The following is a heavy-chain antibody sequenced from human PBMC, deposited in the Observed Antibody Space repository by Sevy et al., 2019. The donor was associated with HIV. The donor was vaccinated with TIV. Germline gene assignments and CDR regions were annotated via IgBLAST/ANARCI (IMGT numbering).Heavy chain of an antibody. Sequence: GGSLRLSCAASGFSLSGYGMHWVRQAPGKGLEWVAVIWYDGSNKEYADSVKGRFTISRDNSKNTLYLQMNSLRAEDTAVYYCARDQYSSSWYYFDYWGQGTLVTVSS. CDR3: ARDQYSSSWYYFDY. J-gene: IGHJ4*02. CDR2: IWYDGSNK. D-gene: IGHD6-13*01. CDR1: GFSLSGYG. V-gene: IGHV3-33*01.